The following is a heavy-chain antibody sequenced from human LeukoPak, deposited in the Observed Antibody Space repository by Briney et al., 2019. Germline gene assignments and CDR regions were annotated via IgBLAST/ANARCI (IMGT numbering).Heavy chain of an antibody. CDR1: GFTFSDYY. CDR3: SRAPRLRAFDI. V-gene: IGHV4-34*01. J-gene: IGHJ3*02. CDR2: INHSGST. Sequence: GSLRLSCAASGFTFSDYYMSWIRQAPGKGLEWIGEINHSGSTNYNPSLKSRVTISVDTSKNQFSLKLSSVTAADTAVYYCSRAPRLRAFDIWGQGTMVTVSS.